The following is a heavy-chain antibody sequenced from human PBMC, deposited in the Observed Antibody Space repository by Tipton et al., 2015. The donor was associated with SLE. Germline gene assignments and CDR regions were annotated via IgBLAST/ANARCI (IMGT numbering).Heavy chain of an antibody. CDR3: ASQEENYDSRGIYFDY. J-gene: IGHJ4*02. D-gene: IGHD3-22*01. CDR2: INHSGST. V-gene: IGHV4-39*07. Sequence: TLSLTCTVSGGSISSGDYYWSWIRQPPGKGLEWIGEINHSGSTNYNPSLKSRVTISVDTSKNQFSLKLSSVTAADTAVYYCASQEENYDSRGIYFDYWGQGTLVTVSS. CDR1: GGSISSGDYY.